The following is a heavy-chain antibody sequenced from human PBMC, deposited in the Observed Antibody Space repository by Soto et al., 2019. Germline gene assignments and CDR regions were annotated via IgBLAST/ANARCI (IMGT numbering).Heavy chain of an antibody. D-gene: IGHD2-15*01. CDR1: GFAFSSYW. Sequence: EVQLVESGGGLVQPGGSLRLSCAASGFAFSSYWMTWVRQAPGKGLEWVASINQDGSAKYYVDSVKGLITISRDNAKNSIYLQMNTLRVEDTAIYYCAREPHQVDCSGGSCTENARNNWFDPWGQGTLVTVSS. CDR3: AREPHQVDCSGGSCTENARNNWFDP. J-gene: IGHJ5*01. CDR2: INQDGSAK. V-gene: IGHV3-7*01.